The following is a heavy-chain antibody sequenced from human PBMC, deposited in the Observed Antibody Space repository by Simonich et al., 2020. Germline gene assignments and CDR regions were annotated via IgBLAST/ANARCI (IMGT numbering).Heavy chain of an antibody. J-gene: IGHJ5*02. CDR3: ARCGLVNYDMLTGYHNWFDP. Sequence: QVQLQQWGAGLLKPSETLSLTCAVYGGSFSGYYWSWIRQPPGKGLEWIGEINHSGSTNYNPSLKSRVTISVDTSKNQFSRKLSSVTAADTAVYYCARCGLVNYDMLTGYHNWFDPWGQGTLVTVSS. V-gene: IGHV4-34*01. D-gene: IGHD3-9*01. CDR2: INHSGST. CDR1: GGSFSGYY.